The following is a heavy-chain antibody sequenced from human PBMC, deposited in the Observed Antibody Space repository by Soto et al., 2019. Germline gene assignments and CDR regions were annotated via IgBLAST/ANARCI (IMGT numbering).Heavy chain of an antibody. D-gene: IGHD3-16*01. Sequence: GGSLRLSCTTSGFAFGDYALSWVRQAPGKGLEWVGFIRRNAYGGTTDYAASVKGRFTISRDDSKSIAYLQMNSLRTEDTALYYCTRASSLDFDFWGQGTLVTVSS. J-gene: IGHJ4*02. CDR1: GFAFGDYA. CDR3: TRASSLDFDF. V-gene: IGHV3-49*04. CDR2: IRRNAYGGTT.